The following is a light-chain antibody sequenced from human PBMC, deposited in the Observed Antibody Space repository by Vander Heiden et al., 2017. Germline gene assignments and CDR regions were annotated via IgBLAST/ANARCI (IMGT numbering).Light chain of an antibody. J-gene: IGKJ2*01. CDR2: DAS. CDR3: QQRSNWPPA. CDR1: RVVSSY. Sequence: EIVLTQPPATPYLSPGERATLSCRASRVVSSYLAWYQQKPGQAPRLLIYDASSRATGIPARFSGSGSGTDFTLTISSLEPEDFAVYYCQQRSNWPPAFGQGTKLEIK. V-gene: IGKV3-11*01.